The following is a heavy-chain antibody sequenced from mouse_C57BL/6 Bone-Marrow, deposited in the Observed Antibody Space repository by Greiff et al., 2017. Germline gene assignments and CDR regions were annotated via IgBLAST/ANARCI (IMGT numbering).Heavy chain of an antibody. CDR1: GFTFSDYG. CDR2: ISNLAYSI. D-gene: IGHD2-2*01. V-gene: IGHV5-15*04. CDR3: ARHGGYVFFDY. Sequence: EVKLVESGGGLVQPGGSLKLSCAASGFTFSDYGMAWVRQAPRKGPEWVAFISNLAYSIYYADTVTGRFTISRENAKNTLYLEMSSLRSEDTAMYYCARHGGYVFFDYWGQGTTLTVSS. J-gene: IGHJ2*01.